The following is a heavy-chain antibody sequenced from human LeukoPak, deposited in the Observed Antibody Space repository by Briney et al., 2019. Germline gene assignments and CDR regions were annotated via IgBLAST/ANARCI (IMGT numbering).Heavy chain of an antibody. D-gene: IGHD4-17*01. V-gene: IGHV3-11*01. Sequence: PGGSLRLSCAASGFTFSDYYINWIRQAPGKGLEWVSYISRSGTTIYYADSVKGRFTISRDNAKNSLYLQMSSLRAEHTAIYYCAKAPDYGDYPGYGMDVWGQGTTVTVSS. CDR2: ISRSGTTI. CDR1: GFTFSDYY. J-gene: IGHJ6*02. CDR3: AKAPDYGDYPGYGMDV.